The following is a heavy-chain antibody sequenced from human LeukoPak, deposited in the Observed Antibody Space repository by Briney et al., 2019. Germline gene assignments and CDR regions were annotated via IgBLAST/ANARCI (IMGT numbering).Heavy chain of an antibody. Sequence: PGGSLRLSCAASGFTFSGYTMNWVRQAPGKGLEWVSLISSSSSYIFYADSVKGRFTISRDNAKKSLYLQMNSLRAEDTAVYYCARPLSGTTDFDYWGQGTLVTVSS. CDR3: ARPLSGTTDFDY. J-gene: IGHJ4*02. CDR2: ISSSSSYI. D-gene: IGHD1-20*01. CDR1: GFTFSGYT. V-gene: IGHV3-21*01.